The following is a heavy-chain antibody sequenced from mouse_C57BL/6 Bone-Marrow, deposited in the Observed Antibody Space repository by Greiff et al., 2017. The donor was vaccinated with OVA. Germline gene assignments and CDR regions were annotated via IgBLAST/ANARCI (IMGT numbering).Heavy chain of an antibody. J-gene: IGHJ2*01. D-gene: IGHD1-1*01. Sequence: VHLVESGAELARPGASVKLSCKASGYTFTSYGISWVKQRTGQGLEWIGEIYPRSGNTYYNEKFKGKATLTADKSSSTAYMELRSLTSEDSAVYFCARWITTVVELDYWGQGTTLTVSS. CDR1: GYTFTSYG. V-gene: IGHV1-81*01. CDR3: ARWITTVVELDY. CDR2: IYPRSGNT.